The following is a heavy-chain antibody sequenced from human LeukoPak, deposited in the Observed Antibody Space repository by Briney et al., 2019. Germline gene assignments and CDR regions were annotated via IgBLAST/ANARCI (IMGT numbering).Heavy chain of an antibody. CDR1: GFTFNSYS. CDR3: AKNYGSGSYFYYYYMDV. D-gene: IGHD3-10*01. J-gene: IGHJ6*03. Sequence: PGGSLRLSCAVSGFTFNSYSMNWVRQAPGKGLEWVSSISSSSSYIYYADSVKGRFTISRDNAKNSLYLQMNSLRAEDTAVYYCAKNYGSGSYFYYYYMDVWGKGTTVTISS. CDR2: ISSSSSYI. V-gene: IGHV3-21*01.